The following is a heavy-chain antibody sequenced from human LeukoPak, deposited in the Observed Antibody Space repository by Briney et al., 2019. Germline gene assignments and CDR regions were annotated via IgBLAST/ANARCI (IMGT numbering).Heavy chain of an antibody. V-gene: IGHV3-9*01. CDR1: GFTFDDYA. J-gene: IGHJ3*02. D-gene: IGHD2-21*02. CDR3: ARGFVVVTAIRKDAFDI. Sequence: GRSLRLSCAASGFTFDDYAMHWVRQAPGKGLEWVSGISWNSGSIGYADSVKGRFTISRDNAKNSLYLQMNSLRAEDRALYYCARGFVVVTAIRKDAFDIWGQGTMVTVSS. CDR2: ISWNSGSI.